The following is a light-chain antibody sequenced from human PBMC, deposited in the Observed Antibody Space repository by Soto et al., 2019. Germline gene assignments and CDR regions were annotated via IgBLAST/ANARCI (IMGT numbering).Light chain of an antibody. CDR1: SSDVGSYNL. V-gene: IGLV2-23*01. J-gene: IGLJ1*01. CDR2: EGS. Sequence: QSSLTQHASVSGSPGQSIIISCTGTSSDVGSYNLVSWYQQHPGKAPKLMIYEGSKRPSGISNRFSGSKSGNTASLTISGLQAEDEAHYFCCSYAGSSIFYVFGTGTKATVL. CDR3: CSYAGSSIFYV.